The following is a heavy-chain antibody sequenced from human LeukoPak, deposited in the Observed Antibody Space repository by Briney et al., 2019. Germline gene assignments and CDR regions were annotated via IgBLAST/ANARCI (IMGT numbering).Heavy chain of an antibody. V-gene: IGHV4-59*07. CDR2: IYVTEMT. Sequence: SDTLSLTCSVSGGSMSSFFWSWLRQPSGGAVEGIRYIYVTEMTNYNPSLKSRATISMDTSKNQFSLKLTSVTAADTAVYYCAKPHPLYGGGSFLFWGQGLLVTVSS. J-gene: IGHJ4*02. CDR1: GGSMSSFF. CDR3: AKPHPLYGGGSFLF. D-gene: IGHD3-16*01.